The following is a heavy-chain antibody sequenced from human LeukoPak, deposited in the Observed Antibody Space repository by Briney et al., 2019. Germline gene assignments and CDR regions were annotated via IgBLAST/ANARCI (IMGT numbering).Heavy chain of an antibody. Sequence: GGSLRLSCAAPGFTFSSYSMNWVRQAPGKGLEWVSYISSSSSTIYYADSVKGRFTISRDNAKNSLYLQMNSLRDEDTAVYYCARVYCSSTSCYLPYYYYGMDVWGQGTTVTVSS. CDR3: ARVYCSSTSCYLPYYYYGMDV. CDR1: GFTFSSYS. CDR2: ISSSSSTI. J-gene: IGHJ6*02. V-gene: IGHV3-48*02. D-gene: IGHD2-2*01.